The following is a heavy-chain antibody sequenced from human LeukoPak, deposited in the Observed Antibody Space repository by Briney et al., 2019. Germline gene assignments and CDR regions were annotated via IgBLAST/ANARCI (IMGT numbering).Heavy chain of an antibody. CDR2: IYYTGNT. CDR1: GGAISYYY. CDR3: ARDRLQLQS. Sequence: PSETLSLTCTVSGGAISYYYWNWIRQPPGKGLEWIGYIYYTGNTNYNPSLESRVTISVDTSKNQFSLKLSSVTAADTAVYYCARDRLQLQSWGQGTLVTVSS. D-gene: IGHD5-24*01. J-gene: IGHJ5*02. V-gene: IGHV4-59*01.